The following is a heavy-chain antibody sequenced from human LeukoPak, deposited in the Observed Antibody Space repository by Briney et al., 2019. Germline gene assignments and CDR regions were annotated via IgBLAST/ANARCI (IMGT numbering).Heavy chain of an antibody. V-gene: IGHV1-46*01. CDR3: AGGYCSGGSCYPHY. CDR2: INPRGGST. D-gene: IGHD2-15*01. Sequence: GASVKVSCKASGYTITTYYMHWVRQAPGQGLEWVGVINPRGGSTTYAQKFQGRVTVTGHTSTSTVYMELSSLRSEDTAVYYCAGGYCSGGSCYPHYWGQGTLVTVSS. J-gene: IGHJ4*02. CDR1: GYTITTYY.